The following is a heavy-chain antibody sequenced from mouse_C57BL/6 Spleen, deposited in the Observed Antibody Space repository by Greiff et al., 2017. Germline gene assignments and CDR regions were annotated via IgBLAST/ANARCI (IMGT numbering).Heavy chain of an antibody. Sequence: VQGVESGAKLAKPGASVKLSCKASGYTFTSYWMHWVKQRPGQGLALIGYINPSSGYTKYNQKFKDKATLTADKSSSTAYMQLSSLTYEDSAVYYWARGNDYDGAWFAYWGQGTLVTVSA. J-gene: IGHJ3*01. CDR2: INPSSGYT. V-gene: IGHV1-7*01. CDR3: ARGNDYDGAWFAY. D-gene: IGHD2-4*01. CDR1: GYTFTSYW.